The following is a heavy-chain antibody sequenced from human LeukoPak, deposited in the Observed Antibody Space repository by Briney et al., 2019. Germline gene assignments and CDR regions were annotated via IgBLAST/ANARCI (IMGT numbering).Heavy chain of an antibody. J-gene: IGHJ6*02. CDR2: INPNSGGT. CDR1: GYTFTGYY. CDR3: ARDLGLYYDSSGYSSYYYYHGKGV. Sequence: ASVKVSCKASGYTFTGYYMHWVRQAPGQGLEWMGRINPNSGGTNYAQKFQGRVTMTRDTSISTAYMELSRLRSEDTAVYYCARDLGLYYDSSGYSSYYYYHGKGVWGQGTTVTVSS. D-gene: IGHD3-22*01. V-gene: IGHV1-2*06.